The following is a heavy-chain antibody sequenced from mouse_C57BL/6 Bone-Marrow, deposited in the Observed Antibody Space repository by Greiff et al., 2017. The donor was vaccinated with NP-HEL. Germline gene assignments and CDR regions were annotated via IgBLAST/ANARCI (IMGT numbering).Heavy chain of an antibody. CDR2: IRLKSDNYAT. Sequence: DVMLVESGGGLVQPGGSMKLSCVASGFTFSNYWMNWVRQSPEKGLEWVAQIRLKSDNYATHYAESVKGRFTISRDDSKSSVYLQMNNLRAEDTGIYYCTEDLLLAWFAYWGQGTLVTVSA. CDR3: TEDLLLAWFAY. D-gene: IGHD2-1*01. J-gene: IGHJ3*01. V-gene: IGHV6-3*01. CDR1: GFTFSNYW.